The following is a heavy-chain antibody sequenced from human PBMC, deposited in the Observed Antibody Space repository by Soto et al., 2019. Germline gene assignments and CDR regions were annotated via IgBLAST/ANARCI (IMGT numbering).Heavy chain of an antibody. D-gene: IGHD3-3*01. Sequence: GASVKVSCKASGYTFTSYGISWVRQAPGQGLEWMGWISAYNGNTNYAQKLQGRVTMTTDTSTSTAYMELRSLRSDDTAVYYCARDRAYDFWSGYRVFDYWGQGTLVTVSS. CDR3: ARDRAYDFWSGYRVFDY. J-gene: IGHJ4*02. CDR2: ISAYNGNT. CDR1: GYTFTSYG. V-gene: IGHV1-18*01.